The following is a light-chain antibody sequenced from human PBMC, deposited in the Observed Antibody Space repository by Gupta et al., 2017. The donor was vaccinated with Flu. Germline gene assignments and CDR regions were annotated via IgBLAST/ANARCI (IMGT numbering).Light chain of an antibody. CDR3: HTWGTGTWV. CDR1: SGHSGYA. CDR2: LNSDGRH. J-gene: IGLJ3*02. V-gene: IGLV4-69*01. Sequence: QPVLTQSPSASASLGASVKLTRTLSSGHSGYAIAWLQHQPERGPRYLMKLNSDGRHTKGDGIPDRFSGSSSGAERYLTISSLQSEDEADYYCHTWGTGTWVFGGGTKLTVL.